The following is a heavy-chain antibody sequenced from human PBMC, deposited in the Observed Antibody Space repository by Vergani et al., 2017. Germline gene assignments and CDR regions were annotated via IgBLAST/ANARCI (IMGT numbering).Heavy chain of an antibody. V-gene: IGHV3-30*18. CDR3: AKATTARPDLGVDV. D-gene: IGHD6-6*01. J-gene: IGHJ6*04. CDR1: GFTFSSYG. Sequence: QVQLVESGGGVVQPGRSLRLSCAASGFTFSSYGMHWVRQAPGKGLEWVAVISYDGSNKYYADSVKGRFTISRDNSKNTLYLQMNSLRAEDTAVYYCAKATTARPDLGVDVWGKGTTVTVSS. CDR2: ISYDGSNK.